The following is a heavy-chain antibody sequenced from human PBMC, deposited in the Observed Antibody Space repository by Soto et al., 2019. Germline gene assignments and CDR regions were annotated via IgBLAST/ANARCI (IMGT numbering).Heavy chain of an antibody. Sequence: EASVKVSCKASGGTFSSYAISWVRQAPGQGLEWMGGIIPIFGTANYAQKFQGRVTITADESTSTAYMELSSLRSEDTAVYYCAREGTAMVPDYWGQGTLVTVSS. V-gene: IGHV1-69*13. CDR3: AREGTAMVPDY. J-gene: IGHJ4*02. D-gene: IGHD5-18*01. CDR1: GGTFSSYA. CDR2: IIPIFGTA.